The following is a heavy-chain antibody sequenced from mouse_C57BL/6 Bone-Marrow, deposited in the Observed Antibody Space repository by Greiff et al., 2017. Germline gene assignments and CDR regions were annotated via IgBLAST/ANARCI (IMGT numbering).Heavy chain of an antibody. CDR3: AKLYYGNYPFAY. Sequence: QVQLQQSGAELARPGASVKLSCKASGYTFTSYGISWVKQRTGQGLEWIGEIYPRSGNTYYNEKFKGKATLTADKSSSTAYMELRSLTSEDSAVYFCAKLYYGNYPFAYWGQGTLVTVSA. V-gene: IGHV1-81*01. J-gene: IGHJ3*01. CDR1: GYTFTSYG. D-gene: IGHD2-1*01. CDR2: IYPRSGNT.